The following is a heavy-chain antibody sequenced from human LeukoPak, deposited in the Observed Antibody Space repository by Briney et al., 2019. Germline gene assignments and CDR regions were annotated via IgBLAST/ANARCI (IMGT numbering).Heavy chain of an antibody. CDR2: IYYSGST. Sequence: SETLSLTCTVSGGSISSSSYYWGWIRQPPGKGLEWIGSIYYSGSTYYNPSLKSRVTISVDTSKNQFSLKLSSVTVADTAVYYCARVEWDTSAFDIWGQGTMVTVSS. J-gene: IGHJ3*02. CDR3: ARVEWDTSAFDI. D-gene: IGHD1-26*01. CDR1: GGSISSSSYY. V-gene: IGHV4-39*07.